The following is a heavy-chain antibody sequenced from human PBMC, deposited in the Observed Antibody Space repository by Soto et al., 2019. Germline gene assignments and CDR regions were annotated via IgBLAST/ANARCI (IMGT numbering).Heavy chain of an antibody. V-gene: IGHV1-69*01. CDR3: ARDGGRHSGGIDY. CDR1: GGTFSSYS. D-gene: IGHD1-26*01. CDR2: IIPIFGTA. Sequence: QVQLVQSGAEVKKPGSSVKVSCKASGGTFSSYSINWVRQAPGQGLEWMGEIIPIFGTANYAQKFQGRVTITADESTSTAYMELSSPRSEYTAVYYCARDGGRHSGGIDYWGQGTLVTVSS. J-gene: IGHJ4*02.